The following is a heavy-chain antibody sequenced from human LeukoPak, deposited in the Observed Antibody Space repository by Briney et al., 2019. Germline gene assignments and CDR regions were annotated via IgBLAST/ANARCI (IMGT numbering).Heavy chain of an antibody. CDR1: GFIFSSFT. Sequence: GGSLRLSCAASGFIFSSFTMNWVRQAPGKGLEWLSSITSSSYIYYADSVKGRFTISRDNAKKSVYLQMNSLRAEDTAVYYCARAYSERYGLGYYYMDVWGKGTTVTISS. D-gene: IGHD1-26*01. J-gene: IGHJ6*03. CDR3: ARAYSERYGLGYYYMDV. CDR2: ITSSSYI. V-gene: IGHV3-21*01.